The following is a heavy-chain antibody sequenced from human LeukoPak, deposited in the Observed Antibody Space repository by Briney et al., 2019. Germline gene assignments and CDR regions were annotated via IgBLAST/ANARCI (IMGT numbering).Heavy chain of an antibody. V-gene: IGHV3-7*01. J-gene: IGHJ4*02. Sequence: PGGSLRLSCAASGFTFSSYWMSWVRQAPGKGLEWVANIKQDGSEKYYVDSVKGRFTISRDNAKNSLYLQMNSLRAEDTAVYYCARAFDDFWSGYYPPYFDYWGQGTLVTVSS. CDR2: IKQDGSEK. CDR3: ARAFDDFWSGYYPPYFDY. D-gene: IGHD3-3*01. CDR1: GFTFSSYW.